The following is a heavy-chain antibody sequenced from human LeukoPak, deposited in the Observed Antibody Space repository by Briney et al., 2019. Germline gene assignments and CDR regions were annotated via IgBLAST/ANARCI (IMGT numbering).Heavy chain of an antibody. V-gene: IGHV3-7*01. CDR2: IKEDGSEK. D-gene: IGHD6-13*01. CDR1: GFMFSSYW. CDR3: ARGRQIAAAGLPYYYYYMDV. J-gene: IGHJ6*03. Sequence: QTGGSLRLSCAASGFMFSSYWMSWVRQAPGKGLEWVADIKEDGSEKSYVDSVKGRFTISRDNAKNSLYLQMNSLRAEDTAVYYCARGRQIAAAGLPYYYYYMDVWGKGTTVTVSS.